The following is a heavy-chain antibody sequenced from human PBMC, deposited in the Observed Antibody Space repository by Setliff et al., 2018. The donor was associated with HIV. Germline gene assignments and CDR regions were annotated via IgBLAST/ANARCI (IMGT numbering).Heavy chain of an antibody. Sequence: SETLSLTCAVSGGSISSSNWWSWVRQPPGKGLEWIGEIYHSGSTNYNSSLKSRVTISVDKSKNQFSLQLRSVTAADTAVYYCARSSTPDSRAYFPDYWGQGTLVTVSS. V-gene: IGHV4-4*02. CDR1: GGSISSSNW. D-gene: IGHD3-22*01. J-gene: IGHJ4*02. CDR3: ARSSTPDSRAYFPDY. CDR2: IYHSGST.